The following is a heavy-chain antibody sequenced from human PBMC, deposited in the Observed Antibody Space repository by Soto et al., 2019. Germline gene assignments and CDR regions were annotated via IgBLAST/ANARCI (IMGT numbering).Heavy chain of an antibody. V-gene: IGHV1-2*02. CDR1: GYTFTGYY. CDR3: ARGSNKYYDSSGYYSPPTGWYFAL. CDR2: INPNSGGT. Sequence: QVQLVQSGAEVKKPGASVKVSCKASGYTFTGYYMHWVRQAPGQGLEWMGWINPNSGGTNYSQKFQGRATMTMDTSISTAYMELSRMRSDDTAVDYCARGSNKYYDSSGYYSPPTGWYFALGGSGTLVTVSS. J-gene: IGHJ2*01. D-gene: IGHD3-22*01.